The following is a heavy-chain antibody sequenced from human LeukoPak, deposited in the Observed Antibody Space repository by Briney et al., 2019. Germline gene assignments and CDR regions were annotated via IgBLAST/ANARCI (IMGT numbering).Heavy chain of an antibody. J-gene: IGHJ4*02. Sequence: GGSLRLSCAASGFTFSSYAMSWVRQAPGKGLEWVSAISGSGGSTYYADSVKGRFTISRDNSKNTPYLQMNSLRAEDTAVYYCAKDSDILTGYYNPFDYWGQGTLVTVSS. V-gene: IGHV3-23*01. CDR2: ISGSGGST. CDR1: GFTFSSYA. CDR3: AKDSDILTGYYNPFDY. D-gene: IGHD3-9*01.